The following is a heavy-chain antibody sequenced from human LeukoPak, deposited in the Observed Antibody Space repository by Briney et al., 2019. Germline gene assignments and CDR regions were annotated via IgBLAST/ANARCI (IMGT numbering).Heavy chain of an antibody. CDR2: IKSKTDGGTT. J-gene: IGHJ4*02. CDR1: GFTFSNAW. Sequence: GGSLRLSCAAAGFTFSNAWMSWVRQAPGKGLEWVGRIKSKTDGGTTDYAAPVKGRFTISRDDSKNTLYLQMNSLKTEDTAVYYCTTDLIAVRFRNNDYWGQGTLVTVSS. D-gene: IGHD3-3*01. CDR3: TTDLIAVRFRNNDY. V-gene: IGHV3-15*01.